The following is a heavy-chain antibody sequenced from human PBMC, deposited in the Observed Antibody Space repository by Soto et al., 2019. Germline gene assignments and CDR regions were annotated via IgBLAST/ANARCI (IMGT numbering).Heavy chain of an antibody. Sequence: QVQLQESGPGLVKPSQTLSLTCTVSGGSISSGGYYWSWIRQHPGKGLEWIGYIYYSGSTYYNPSLKSRVTISVDTSKNQFSLKLSSVTAADTAVYYCARGYEEGATAYYYSGMDVWGQGTTVTVSS. D-gene: IGHD1-26*01. J-gene: IGHJ6*02. CDR3: ARGYEEGATAYYYSGMDV. CDR2: IYYSGST. CDR1: GGSISSGGYY. V-gene: IGHV4-31*03.